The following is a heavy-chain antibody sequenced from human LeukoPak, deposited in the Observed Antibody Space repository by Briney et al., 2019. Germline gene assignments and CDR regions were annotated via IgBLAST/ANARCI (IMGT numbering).Heavy chain of an antibody. CDR3: ARTVVGYSYGFCEFDY. CDR2: IIPIVGTA. Sequence: ASVKVSCKASGGTFSSYAISWVRQAPGQGLEWMGGIIPIVGTANYAQKFQGRVTITADESTSTAYMELSSLRSEDTAVYYCARTVVGYSYGFCEFDYWGQGTLVTVSS. D-gene: IGHD5-18*01. CDR1: GGTFSSYA. J-gene: IGHJ4*02. V-gene: IGHV1-69*01.